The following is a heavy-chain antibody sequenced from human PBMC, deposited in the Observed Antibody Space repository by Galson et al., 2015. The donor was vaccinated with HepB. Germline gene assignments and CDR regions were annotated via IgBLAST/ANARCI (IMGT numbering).Heavy chain of an antibody. D-gene: IGHD3-10*01. J-gene: IGHJ4*01. CDR2: ISSSSSYI. CDR3: ARVWTRPSGAFARGGSVY. V-gene: IGHV3-21*01. Sequence: SLRLSCAASGFTFSSYSMNWVRQAPGNGLEWVSSISSSSSYIYYADSVKGRFTISRDNAKNSLYLQMNSLRAEDTAVYYCARVWTRPSGAFARGGSVYWGHATPVTVSS. CDR1: GFTFSSYS.